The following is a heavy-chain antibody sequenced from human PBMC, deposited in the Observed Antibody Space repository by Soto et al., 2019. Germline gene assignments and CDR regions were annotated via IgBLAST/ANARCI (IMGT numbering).Heavy chain of an antibody. V-gene: IGHV3-7*01. CDR2: IKQDGSVK. Sequence: GGSLRLSCAASGFTFSSFWMSWVRQAPGKGLEWVANIKQDGSVKYYVDSVKGRFTISRDNAKKSVYLQMNSLRAEDTAVYYCAREDGVARPPFDYWGQGTLVTVSS. D-gene: IGHD6-6*01. CDR3: AREDGVARPPFDY. J-gene: IGHJ4*02. CDR1: GFTFSSFW.